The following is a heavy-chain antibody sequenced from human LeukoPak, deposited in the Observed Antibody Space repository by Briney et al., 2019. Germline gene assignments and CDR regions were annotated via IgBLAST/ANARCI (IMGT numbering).Heavy chain of an antibody. J-gene: IGHJ4*02. CDR1: GFTFSSHG. CDR2: IWYDGNKK. V-gene: IGHV3-33*01. D-gene: IGHD6-19*01. Sequence: GGSLRLSCAASGFTFSSHGMHWVRQAPGKGLEWVAVIWYDGNKKYYADSVKGRFTISRDNFKNTLDLQVNGLRAEDTALYYCARDRGILVTGNLDSWGQGTLVTVSS. CDR3: ARDRGILVTGNLDS.